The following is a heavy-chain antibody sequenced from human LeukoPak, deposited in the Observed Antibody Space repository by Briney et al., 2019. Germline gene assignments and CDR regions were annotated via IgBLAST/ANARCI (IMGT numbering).Heavy chain of an antibody. V-gene: IGHV3-21*04. J-gene: IGHJ3*02. D-gene: IGHD3-22*01. CDR1: GFTFSSYS. CDR2: ISSSSSYI. CDR3: ARIRRDYYDSSADDAFDI. Sequence: GGSLRLSCAASGFTFSSYSMNWVRQAPGKGLEWVSSISSSSSYIYYADSVKGRFTISRDNSKNTLYLQMNSLRAEDTAVYYCARIRRDYYDSSADDAFDIWGQGTMVTVSS.